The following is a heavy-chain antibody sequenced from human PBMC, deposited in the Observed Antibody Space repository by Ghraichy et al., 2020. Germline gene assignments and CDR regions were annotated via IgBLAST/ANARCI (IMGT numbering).Heavy chain of an antibody. CDR2: VKTKTDGETT. CDR3: TTDDAHSSGWSLGDC. V-gene: IGHV3-15*07. D-gene: IGHD6-19*01. J-gene: IGHJ4*02. CDR1: DSTVNQAW. Sequence: GGSLRLSCVASDSTVNQAWMNWVRQAPGEGLQWVARVKTKTDGETTDYAAPVKGRFTISRDDSKNTLYLQMYGLKREDTAVYYCTTDDAHSSGWSLGDCWGQGTQVTVSS.